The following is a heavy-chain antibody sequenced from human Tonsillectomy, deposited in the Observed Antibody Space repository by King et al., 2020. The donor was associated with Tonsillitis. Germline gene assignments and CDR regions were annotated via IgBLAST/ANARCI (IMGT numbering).Heavy chain of an antibody. CDR1: GFTVNSNY. CDR2: FYTGGAT. V-gene: IGHV3-53*01. D-gene: IGHD3-10*01. J-gene: IGHJ3*02. CDR3: TRDEAGVNPFDI. Sequence: VQLVESGGGLIQPGGSLRLSCAASGFTVNSNYISWVRQAPGKGLEWVSIFYTGGATFYADSVKGRFTISRDISKSTLYLQMNNLRAEDTAVYYCTRDEAGVNPFDIWGQGTMVTVSS.